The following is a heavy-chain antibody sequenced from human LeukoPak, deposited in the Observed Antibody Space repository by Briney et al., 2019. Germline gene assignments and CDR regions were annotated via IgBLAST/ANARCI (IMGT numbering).Heavy chain of an antibody. D-gene: IGHD3-3*01. CDR1: GYSISSGYY. Sequence: PSETLSLTCTVSGYSISSGYYWGWIRQPPGKGLEWIGSIYHSGSTYYNPSLKSRVTISVDTSKNQFSLKLSSVTAADTAVYYCARSYYDFWSGSLFDPWGQGTLVTVSS. CDR2: IYHSGST. J-gene: IGHJ5*02. V-gene: IGHV4-38-2*02. CDR3: ARSYYDFWSGSLFDP.